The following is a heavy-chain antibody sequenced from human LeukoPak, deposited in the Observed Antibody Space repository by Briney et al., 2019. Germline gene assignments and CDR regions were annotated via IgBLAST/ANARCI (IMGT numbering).Heavy chain of an antibody. V-gene: IGHV1-18*01. D-gene: IGHD6-13*01. Sequence: ASVKVSCKASGYTFTSYGISWVRQAPGQGLEWMGWISAYNGNTNYAQKLQGRVTMTTDTSTSTAYMELRSLRSDDTAVYYCARDAYRYSSSWVPSFDYWGQGTLVTVSS. CDR3: ARDAYRYSSSWVPSFDY. CDR1: GYTFTSYG. CDR2: ISAYNGNT. J-gene: IGHJ4*02.